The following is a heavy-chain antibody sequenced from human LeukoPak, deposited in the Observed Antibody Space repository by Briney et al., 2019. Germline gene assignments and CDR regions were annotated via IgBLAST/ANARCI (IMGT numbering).Heavy chain of an antibody. CDR3: AKDRTYYYESRGYFDY. V-gene: IGHV3-23*01. CDR2: ISGSGGST. D-gene: IGHD3-22*01. CDR1: GFTFSSYA. Sequence: GGSLRLSCAASGFTFSSYAMSWVRQVPGKGLEWVSTISGSGGSTYYADSVKGRFTISRDSSKNTLYLQMNSLRAEDTAVYYCAKDRTYYYESRGYFDYWGQGTLVTVSS. J-gene: IGHJ4*02.